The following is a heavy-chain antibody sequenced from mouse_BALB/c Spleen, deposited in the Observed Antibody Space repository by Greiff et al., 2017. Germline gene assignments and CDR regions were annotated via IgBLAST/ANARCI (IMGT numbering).Heavy chain of an antibody. V-gene: IGHV1-4*01. CDR3: ARGYGYDGLYAMDY. D-gene: IGHD2-2*01. CDR1: GYTFTSYT. Sequence: QVQLKQSGAELARPGASVKMSCKASGYTFTSYTMHWVKQRPGQGLEWIGYINPSSGYTNYNQKFKDKATLTADKSSSTAYMQLSSLTSEDSAVYYCARGYGYDGLYAMDYWGQGTSVTVSS. J-gene: IGHJ4*01. CDR2: INPSSGYT.